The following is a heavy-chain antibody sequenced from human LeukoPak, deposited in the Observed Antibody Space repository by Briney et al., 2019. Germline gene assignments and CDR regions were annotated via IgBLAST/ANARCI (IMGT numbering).Heavy chain of an antibody. CDR1: GGFFCGYY. V-gene: IGHV4-34*01. J-gene: IGHJ4*02. CDR3: ARVGYFDELDYFDY. D-gene: IGHD1-1*01. Sequence: SETLSLTCAVYGGFFCGYYWSWIRQPPGKGLEWIGSIYHSGSTYYNPSLKSRVTISVDTSKNQFSLKLSSVTAADTAVYYCARVGYFDELDYFDYWGQGTLVTVSS. CDR2: IYHSGST.